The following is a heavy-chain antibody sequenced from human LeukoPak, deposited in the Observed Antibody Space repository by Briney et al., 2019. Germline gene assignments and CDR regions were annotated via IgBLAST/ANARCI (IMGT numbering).Heavy chain of an antibody. CDR3: ARVGERWLQLSWFDP. Sequence: GGSLRLSCAASGFDFDDYTMHWVRQTPGKGLEWVSYISSSGSTIYYADSVKGRFTISRDNAKNSLYLQMNSLRAEDTAVYYCARVGERWLQLSWFDPWGQGTLVTVSS. V-gene: IGHV3-11*01. D-gene: IGHD5-24*01. CDR2: ISSSGSTI. CDR1: GFDFDDYT. J-gene: IGHJ5*02.